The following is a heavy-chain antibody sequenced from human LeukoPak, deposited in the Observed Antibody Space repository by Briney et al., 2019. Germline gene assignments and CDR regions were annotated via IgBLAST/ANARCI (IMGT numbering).Heavy chain of an antibody. CDR1: GFTYSNYA. CDR3: ARCYYYDSSGYYSH. Sequence: GGSLRLSCAASGFTYSNYAMSWVRQAPGKGLEWVANIKQDGSEKYYVDSVKGRFTISRDNAKNSLYLQMNSLRAEDTAVYYCARCYYYDSSGYYSHWGQGTLVTVSS. J-gene: IGHJ1*01. CDR2: IKQDGSEK. V-gene: IGHV3-7*01. D-gene: IGHD3-22*01.